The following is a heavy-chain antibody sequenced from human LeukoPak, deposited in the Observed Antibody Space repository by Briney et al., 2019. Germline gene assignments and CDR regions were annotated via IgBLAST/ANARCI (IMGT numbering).Heavy chain of an antibody. J-gene: IGHJ4*02. CDR1: GFTFSSYN. D-gene: IGHD1-7*01. V-gene: IGHV3-48*04. Sequence: GGSLRLSCAASGFTFSSYNMNWVRQAPGRGLEWVSYISPSSSRIDYAASVRGRFTISRDNAKSSLYLQMNSLSTDDTAVYYCARMNYVSSGWGAPFDDWGQGTLVTVSS. CDR3: ARMNYVSSGWGAPFDD. CDR2: ISPSSSRI.